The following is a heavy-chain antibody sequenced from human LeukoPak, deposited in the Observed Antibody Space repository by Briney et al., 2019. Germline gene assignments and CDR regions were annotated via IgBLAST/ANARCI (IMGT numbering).Heavy chain of an antibody. J-gene: IGHJ4*02. CDR3: ARGTRVVVTFFDY. D-gene: IGHD2-21*02. Sequence: KSSETLSLTCAVYGGSFSGYYWSWIRQPPGKGLEWIGEINHSGSTNYNPSLKSRVTISVDTSKNQFSLKLSSVTAADTAVYYCARGTRVVVTFFDYWGQGTLVTVSS. V-gene: IGHV4-34*01. CDR1: GGSFSGYY. CDR2: INHSGST.